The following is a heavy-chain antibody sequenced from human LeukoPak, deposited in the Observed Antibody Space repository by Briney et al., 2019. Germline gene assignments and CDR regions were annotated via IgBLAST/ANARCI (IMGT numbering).Heavy chain of an antibody. D-gene: IGHD6-13*01. Sequence: GRSLRLSCAASGFTFGDYAMHWVRQTPGKGLEWVSGISWNGGRIGYADSVEGRFTISRDNVKNSLYLQMNSLRVEDMAFYYCAKDEYSSPHGAFDIWGQGTMVTVSS. V-gene: IGHV3-9*03. CDR3: AKDEYSSPHGAFDI. CDR1: GFTFGDYA. CDR2: ISWNGGRI. J-gene: IGHJ3*02.